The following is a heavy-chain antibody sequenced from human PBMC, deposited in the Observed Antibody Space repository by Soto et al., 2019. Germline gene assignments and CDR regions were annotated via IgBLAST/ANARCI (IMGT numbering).Heavy chain of an antibody. V-gene: IGHV1-46*01. CDR2: INPSGGST. J-gene: IGHJ6*02. Sequence: ASVKVSCKASGYTFTSYYTHWVRQAPGQGLEWMGMINPSGGSTSYAQKFQGRVTMTRDTSTSTVYMELSSLRSEDTAVYYCARDLLTGTTDYYDYYGMDVWGQGTLDTVSS. CDR3: ARDLLTGTTDYYDYYGMDV. CDR1: GYTFTSYY. D-gene: IGHD1-20*01.